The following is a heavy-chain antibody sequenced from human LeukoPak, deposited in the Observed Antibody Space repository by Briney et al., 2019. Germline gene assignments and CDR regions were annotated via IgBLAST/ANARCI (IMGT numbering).Heavy chain of an antibody. CDR1: GFSVSSFD. Sequence: GGSLRLSCVVSGFSVSSFDMNWFRQAPGKGLEWGSYISRSSYNTYYADSVKGRFTIFRDNAENSVHLQMDSLRDEDTAVYYCAGDRTSGYTYVSDYWGQGTLVTVSS. CDR3: AGDRTSGYTYVSDY. V-gene: IGHV3-48*02. D-gene: IGHD5-18*01. J-gene: IGHJ4*02. CDR2: ISRSSYNT.